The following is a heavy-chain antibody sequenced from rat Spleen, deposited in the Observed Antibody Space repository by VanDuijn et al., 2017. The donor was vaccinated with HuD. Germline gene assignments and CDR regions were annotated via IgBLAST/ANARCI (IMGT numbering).Heavy chain of an antibody. D-gene: IGHD1-2*01. CDR1: GFTFSDYY. CDR2: ISYEGSST. J-gene: IGHJ4*01. Sequence: EVQLVESGGGLVQPGRSLKLSCAASGFTFSDYYMAWVRQAPKKGLEWVASISYEGSSTYYGDSVKGRFTISRDNAKSTLYLQMNSLMSEDTATYYCATDSYSSYIFDVMDAWGQGASVTGSS. V-gene: IGHV5-22*01. CDR3: ATDSYSSYIFDVMDA.